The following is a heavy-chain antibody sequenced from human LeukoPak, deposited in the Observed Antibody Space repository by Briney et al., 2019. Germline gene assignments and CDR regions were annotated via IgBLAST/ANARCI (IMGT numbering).Heavy chain of an antibody. V-gene: IGHV1-46*01. Sequence: ASVTVSCKASGYTFTRYYIHWVRQAPGQGLEWMGIINPSGGSTSYAQKFQGRVTMTRDTSTSTVYMELSSLRSEDTAVYYCARGGVVVITTIDYWGQGTLVTVSS. J-gene: IGHJ4*02. CDR3: ARGGVVVITTIDY. CDR2: INPSGGST. D-gene: IGHD3-22*01. CDR1: GYTFTRYY.